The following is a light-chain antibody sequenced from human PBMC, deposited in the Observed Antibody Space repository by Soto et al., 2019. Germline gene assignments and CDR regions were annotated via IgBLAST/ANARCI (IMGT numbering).Light chain of an antibody. J-gene: IGKJ2*01. Sequence: DIQLTQSPSFLSASVGDRVTITCRASQGISSYLAWYQQKPGKAPKLLIYAASTLQSGVPSRFSGSGSGKEFTLTISSLQPEDFATYYCQILNSYPVTVGEGTKLEIK. CDR1: QGISSY. CDR2: AAS. CDR3: QILNSYPVT. V-gene: IGKV1-9*01.